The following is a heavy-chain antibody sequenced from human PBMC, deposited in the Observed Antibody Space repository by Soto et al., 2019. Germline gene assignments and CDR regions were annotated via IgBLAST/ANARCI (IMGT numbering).Heavy chain of an antibody. CDR2: IFPADSDT. CDR3: AFPYGDSLFGNY. J-gene: IGHJ4*02. Sequence: PGESLKISCKGSGYSFSTYWIGWVRQMPGKGLEWMGIIFPADSDTRYSPSFQGQVTISADKSISTAYLQWSSLKASDTAMYYCAFPYGDSLFGNYWGQGTLVTVSS. D-gene: IGHD4-17*01. V-gene: IGHV5-51*01. CDR1: GYSFSTYW.